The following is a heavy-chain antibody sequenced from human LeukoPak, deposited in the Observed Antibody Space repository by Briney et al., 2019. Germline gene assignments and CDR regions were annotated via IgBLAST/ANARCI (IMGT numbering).Heavy chain of an antibody. CDR2: INHSGST. Sequence: PSETLSLTCTVSGGSISSGDYYWAWIRQPPGKGLEWIGEINHSGSTNYNPSLKSRVTISVDTSKNQFSLKLSSVTAADTAVYYCARGRKWERRNQYYFDYWGQGTLVTVSS. J-gene: IGHJ4*02. CDR3: ARGRKWERRNQYYFDY. V-gene: IGHV4-39*07. CDR1: GGSISSGDYY. D-gene: IGHD1-26*01.